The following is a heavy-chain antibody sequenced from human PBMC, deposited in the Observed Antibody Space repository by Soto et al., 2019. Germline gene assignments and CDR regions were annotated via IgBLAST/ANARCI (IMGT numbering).Heavy chain of an antibody. Sequence: EEQLMESGGDLVQPGGSLRLSCAASGFSFNRFGMNWVRQSPGKGLEWISYISSASSTTHYEESVKGRFTISRDNAKNSLYLQMSSLRVEDTAVYYCARRPIWSSYSDYYYMDVWGKGTTVTVSS. CDR3: ARRPIWSSYSDYYYMDV. CDR2: ISSASSTT. D-gene: IGHD3-3*01. V-gene: IGHV3-48*01. J-gene: IGHJ6*03. CDR1: GFSFNRFG.